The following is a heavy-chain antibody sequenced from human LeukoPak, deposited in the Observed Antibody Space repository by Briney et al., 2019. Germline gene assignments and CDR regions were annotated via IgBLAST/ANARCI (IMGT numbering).Heavy chain of an antibody. CDR2: ISYDGSNK. Sequence: PGGSLRLSCAASGFTFSSYGMDWVRQAPGKGVEGEAVISYDGSNKYYADSVKGRFTISRDNSKNPLYLQMNSLRAEDTAVYYCAKDRGSSGYSDYWGQGTLVTVSS. CDR1: GFTFSSYG. CDR3: AKDRGSSGYSDY. D-gene: IGHD3-22*01. J-gene: IGHJ4*02. V-gene: IGHV3-30*18.